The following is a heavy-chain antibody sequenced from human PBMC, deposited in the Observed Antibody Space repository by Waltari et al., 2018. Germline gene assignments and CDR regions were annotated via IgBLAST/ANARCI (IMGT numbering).Heavy chain of an antibody. J-gene: IGHJ4*02. CDR1: GFPFTNYA. D-gene: IGHD2-21*01. CDR3: AKGTNMVITHSYFDC. CDR2: ISGSGEST. V-gene: IGHV3-23*01. Sequence: EVQLLESGGGLVQPGGSLRLYCEAPGFPFTNYAMNWVRQAPGKGTEWVSAISGSGESTYYADSVKGRFSISRDNPKNTLYLQMSSLRAEDTAVYYCAKGTNMVITHSYFDCWGQGILVTVSS.